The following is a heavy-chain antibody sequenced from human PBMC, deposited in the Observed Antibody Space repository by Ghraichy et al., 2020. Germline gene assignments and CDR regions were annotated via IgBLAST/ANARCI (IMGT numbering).Heavy chain of an antibody. V-gene: IGHV4-39*01. CDR3: ARGGPYNYFDP. D-gene: IGHD5-24*01. Sequence: SETLSLTCTVSGGSISNSGSYWGWIRQPPGKGLEWIGSSYYTGSTYYNPSLKRRVTISVDTSRNQFSLRLTSVTAADTAVYFCARGGPYNYFDPWGRGMLVTVSS. CDR1: GGSISNSGSY. J-gene: IGHJ5*02. CDR2: SYYTGST.